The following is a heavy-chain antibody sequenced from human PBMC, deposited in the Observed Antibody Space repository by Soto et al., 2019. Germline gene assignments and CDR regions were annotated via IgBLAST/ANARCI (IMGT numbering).Heavy chain of an antibody. Sequence: QVQLQESGPGLVKPSETLSLTCTVSGGSVSSTNYYWSWIRQPPGKGLEWIGYIYYSGGTNYNPALQSRVTISVDTSKNHFSLKLNSVTAADTAVYYCARVGGQLVPGFDYWGQGTLVTVSS. CDR1: GGSVSSTNYY. CDR3: ARVGGQLVPGFDY. J-gene: IGHJ4*02. D-gene: IGHD6-6*01. CDR2: IYYSGGT. V-gene: IGHV4-61*03.